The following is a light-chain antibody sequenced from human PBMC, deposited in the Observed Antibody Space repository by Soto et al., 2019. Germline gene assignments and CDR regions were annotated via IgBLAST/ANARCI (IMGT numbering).Light chain of an antibody. Sequence: QSVLSQPAPVSWSAGQSITISCTGTSGDVDSHYVAWYQQHPNKAPKVLIYEGNNRPSGVSDRFSGSKSGNTASLTISGLQAEDEADYYCSSHTPNITLFGGGTKVTVL. J-gene: IGLJ2*01. V-gene: IGLV2-14*03. CDR3: SSHTPNITL. CDR2: EGN. CDR1: SGDVDSHY.